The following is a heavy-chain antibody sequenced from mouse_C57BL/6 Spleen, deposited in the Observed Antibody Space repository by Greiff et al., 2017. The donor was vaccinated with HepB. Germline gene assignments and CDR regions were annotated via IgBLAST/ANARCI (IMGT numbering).Heavy chain of an antibody. J-gene: IGHJ3*01. V-gene: IGHV1-55*01. Sequence: VQLQQSGAELVKPGASVKMSCKASGYTFTSYWITWVKQRPGQGLEWIGDIYPGSGSTNYNEKFKSKATLTVDTSSSTAYMQLSSLTSEDSAVYYCARSDYGSSYSLWGHRTLVTVSA. CDR1: GYTFTSYW. CDR2: IYPGSGST. CDR3: ARSDYGSSYSL. D-gene: IGHD1-1*01.